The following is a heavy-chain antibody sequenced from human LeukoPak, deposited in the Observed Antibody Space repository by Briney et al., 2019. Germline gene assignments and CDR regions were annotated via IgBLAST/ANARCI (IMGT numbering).Heavy chain of an antibody. V-gene: IGHV3-66*01. Sequence: GGSLRLSCAVSGFTVSSNYMSWVRQAPGKGLEWVSVIYSGGSTYYADSVKGRFTISRDNSKNTLYLQMNSLRAEDTAVYYCARGGVVGSRIDYWGQGTLVTVSS. J-gene: IGHJ4*02. CDR2: IYSGGST. CDR3: ARGGVVGSRIDY. D-gene: IGHD3-3*01. CDR1: GFTVSSNY.